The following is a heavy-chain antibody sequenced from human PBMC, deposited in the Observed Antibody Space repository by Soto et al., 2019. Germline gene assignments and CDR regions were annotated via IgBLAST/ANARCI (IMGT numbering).Heavy chain of an antibody. CDR3: ARGSYYSGWV. CDR1: GDSVSSTSAA. D-gene: IGHD6-19*01. CDR2: TYYRSKWYS. Sequence: SQTLSLTCAISGDSVSSTSAAWSWVRQSPSRGLEWLGRTYYRSKWYSDYAVSVKSRITINPDTSKNQFSLQLNSVTPEDTAVYYCARGSYYSGWVWGQGTLVTVSS. V-gene: IGHV6-1*01. J-gene: IGHJ4*02.